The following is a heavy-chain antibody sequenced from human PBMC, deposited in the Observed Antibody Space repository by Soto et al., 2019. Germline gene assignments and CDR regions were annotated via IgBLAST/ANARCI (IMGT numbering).Heavy chain of an antibody. CDR3: ARGSYYSGWV. CDR1: GDSVSSTSAA. D-gene: IGHD6-19*01. CDR2: TYYRSKWYS. Sequence: SQTLSLTCAISGDSVSSTSAAWSWVRQSPSRGLEWLGRTYYRSKWYSDYAVSVKSRITINPDTSKNQFSLQLNSVTPEDTAVYYCARGSYYSGWVWGQGTLVTVSS. V-gene: IGHV6-1*01. J-gene: IGHJ4*02.